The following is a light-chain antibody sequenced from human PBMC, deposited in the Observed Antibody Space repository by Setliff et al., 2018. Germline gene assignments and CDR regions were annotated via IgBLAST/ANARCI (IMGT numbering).Light chain of an antibody. CDR2: EVS. V-gene: IGLV2-8*01. Sequence: LTQPASVSGSPGQSVTISCTGTSSDVGGYNYVSWYQQHPGKAPKLMIYEVSKRPSGVPDRFSGSKSGNTASLTVSGLQAEDEADYYCSSYAGSNNPYVFGTGTRSPS. CDR3: SSYAGSNNPYV. CDR1: SSDVGGYNY. J-gene: IGLJ1*01.